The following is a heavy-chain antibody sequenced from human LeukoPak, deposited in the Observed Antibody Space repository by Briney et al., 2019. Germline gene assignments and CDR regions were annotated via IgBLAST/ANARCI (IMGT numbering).Heavy chain of an antibody. CDR1: GYTFTTYG. V-gene: IGHV1-18*03. Sequence: ASVKVSCKASGYTFTTYGISWVRQAPGQGLEWMAWISAYNGNTNYAQNLQGRFTMTTDTSTTTAYMELRSLRSDDMAFYYCARGRDYYDTSGYYYGSWGQGTLVTVSS. D-gene: IGHD3-22*01. J-gene: IGHJ5*02. CDR3: ARGRDYYDTSGYYYGS. CDR2: ISAYNGNT.